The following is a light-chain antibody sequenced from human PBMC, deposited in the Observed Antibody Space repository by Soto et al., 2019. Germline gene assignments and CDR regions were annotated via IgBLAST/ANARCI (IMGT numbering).Light chain of an antibody. V-gene: IGLV2-14*01. CDR2: DVA. CDR3: SSYTTSSTYL. J-gene: IGLJ1*01. CDR1: STDVGRYNY. Sequence: QSALTQPASVSGSPGQPITISCTGTSTDVGRYNYVSWYQQHPGKAPKLMIYDVANRPSGVSNRFSGSKSGIKASLTTSALHAEDEADYYSSSYTTSSTYLSAIGPKVTAL.